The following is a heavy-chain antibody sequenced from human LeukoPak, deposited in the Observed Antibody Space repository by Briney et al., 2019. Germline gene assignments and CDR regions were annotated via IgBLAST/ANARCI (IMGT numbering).Heavy chain of an antibody. V-gene: IGHV3-21*01. D-gene: IGHD3-10*01. CDR3: ARGRSITILRGVAISDGFEI. J-gene: IGHJ3*02. CDR1: GFTFNTHG. Sequence: PGGSLRLSCAASGFTFNTHGMNWVRQAPGKGLEWVSFIDTTTSYKYYADSVKGRFTISRDNAKNSLYLQMNSLRADDTALYYCARGRSITILRGVAISDGFEIWGQGTMVTVSS. CDR2: IDTTTSYK.